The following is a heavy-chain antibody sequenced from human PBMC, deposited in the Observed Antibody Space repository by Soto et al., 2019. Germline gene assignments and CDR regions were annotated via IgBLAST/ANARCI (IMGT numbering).Heavy chain of an antibody. D-gene: IGHD4-17*01. J-gene: IGHJ4*02. V-gene: IGHV3-15*01. Sequence: EVQLVESGGGLVKPGGSLRLSCAASGNIFSKAWMSWVRQAPGKGREWVGRIRSNTDGGTTDYVASVKGRFTISSDDSKNTLFLQMNSLETEDTAVYYSTIDPQDYVGDSWGQGTLVTVSS. CDR3: TIDPQDYVGDS. CDR1: GNIFSKAW. CDR2: IRSNTDGGTT.